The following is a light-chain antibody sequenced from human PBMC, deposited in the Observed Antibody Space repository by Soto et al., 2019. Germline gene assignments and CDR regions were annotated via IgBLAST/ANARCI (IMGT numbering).Light chain of an antibody. V-gene: IGKV1-27*01. CDR1: QSISSW. CDR2: AAS. CDR3: QKRGT. Sequence: DIQMTQSPSILSASLGDRVTITCRASQSISSWLAWYQQKPGKVPKLLIYAASTLQSGVPSRFSGSGSGTDFTLTISSLQPEDVATYYCQKRGTFGQGTKVDIK. J-gene: IGKJ1*01.